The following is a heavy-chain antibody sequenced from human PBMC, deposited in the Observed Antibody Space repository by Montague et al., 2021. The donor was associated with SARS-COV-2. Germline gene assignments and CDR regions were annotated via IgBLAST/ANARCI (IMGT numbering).Heavy chain of an antibody. J-gene: IGHJ6*02. Sequence: PALVKPTQTLTLTCTFSGFSLSTSGMCVSWIRQPPGKALEWLALIDWDDDKYYSTSLKTRLTISKDTSKNQAVLTMTNMDPVDTATYYCARMPVLLWFGELGYCGMDVWGQGTTVTVSS. CDR2: IDWDDDK. D-gene: IGHD3-10*01. CDR3: ARMPVLLWFGELGYCGMDV. V-gene: IGHV2-70*01. CDR1: GFSLSTSGMC.